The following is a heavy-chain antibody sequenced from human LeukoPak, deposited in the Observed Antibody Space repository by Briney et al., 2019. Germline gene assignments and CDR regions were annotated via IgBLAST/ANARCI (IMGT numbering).Heavy chain of an antibody. CDR2: ISWNSGSI. V-gene: IGHV3-9*01. Sequence: PGRSLRLSCADSGFTFDDHAMHWVRQAPGKGLEWVSGISWNSGSIGYADSVKGRFTISRDNAKNSLYLQMNSLRPEDTALYYCAKDRTGSGGYFDYWGQGTLVTVSS. CDR3: AKDRTGSGGYFDY. CDR1: GFTFDDHA. J-gene: IGHJ4*02. D-gene: IGHD1-14*01.